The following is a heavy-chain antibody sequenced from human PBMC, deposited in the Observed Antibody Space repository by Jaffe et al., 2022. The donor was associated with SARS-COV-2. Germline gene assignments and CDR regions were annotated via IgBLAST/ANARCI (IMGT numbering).Heavy chain of an antibody. D-gene: IGHD6-13*01. V-gene: IGHV3-66*02. Sequence: EVQLVESGGGLVQPGGSLRLSCAASGFTVSSNYMSWVRQAPGKGLEWVSVIYSGGSTYYADSVKGRFTISRDNSKNTLYLQMNSLRAEDTAVYYCARAPAAADPAFDIWGQGTMVTVSS. CDR2: IYSGGST. J-gene: IGHJ3*02. CDR3: ARAPAAADPAFDI. CDR1: GFTVSSNY.